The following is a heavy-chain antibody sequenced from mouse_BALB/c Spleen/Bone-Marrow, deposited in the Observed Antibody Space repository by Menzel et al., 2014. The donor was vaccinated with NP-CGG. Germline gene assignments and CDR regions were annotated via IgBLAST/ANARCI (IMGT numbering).Heavy chain of an antibody. V-gene: IGHV14-3*02. Sequence: VTLKECGAELVKPGASVKLSCTASGFNIKDTYMHWVKQRPEQGLEWIGRIDPANGNTKYDPKSQGKATITADTSSNTAYLQLSSLTSEDTAVYYCAVYDYEGFAYWGQGTLVTVSA. CDR2: IDPANGNT. J-gene: IGHJ3*01. CDR3: AVYDYEGFAY. CDR1: GFNIKDTY. D-gene: IGHD2-4*01.